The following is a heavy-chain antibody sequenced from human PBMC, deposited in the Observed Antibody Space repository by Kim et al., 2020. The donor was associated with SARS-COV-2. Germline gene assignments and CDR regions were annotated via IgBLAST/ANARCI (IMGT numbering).Heavy chain of an antibody. Sequence: GGSLRLSCAASGFTFDDYAMHWVRQAPGKGLEWVSLISGDGGSTYYADSVKGRFTISRDNSKHSLYLQMNSLRTEDTALYYCAKDSVGEYSYGYVSRVSYYYGMDVWGQGTTVTVSS. CDR1: GFTFDDYA. CDR3: AKDSVGEYSYGYVSRVSYYYGMDV. CDR2: ISGDGGST. J-gene: IGHJ6*02. V-gene: IGHV3-43*02. D-gene: IGHD5-18*01.